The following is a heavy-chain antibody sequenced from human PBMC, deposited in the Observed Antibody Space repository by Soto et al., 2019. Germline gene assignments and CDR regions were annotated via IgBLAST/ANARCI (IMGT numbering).Heavy chain of an antibody. CDR2: INSDGSST. J-gene: IGHJ6*02. Sequence: GGSLRLSCAASGFTFSSYWMHWVRQAPGKGLVWVSRINSDGSSTSYADSVKGRFTISRDNAKNTLYLQMNSLRAEDTAVYYCARAHYYYYGMDVWAKGPRSPSP. CDR1: GFTFSSYW. V-gene: IGHV3-74*01. CDR3: ARAHYYYYGMDV.